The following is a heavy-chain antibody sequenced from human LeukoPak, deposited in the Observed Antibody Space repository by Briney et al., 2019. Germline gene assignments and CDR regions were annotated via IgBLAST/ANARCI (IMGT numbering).Heavy chain of an antibody. CDR2: IYYSGST. J-gene: IGHJ6*03. CDR1: GDSVSSSGYY. Sequence: PSETLSLTCTVSGDSVSSSGYYWGWIRQPPGKGLEWIGIIYYSGSTYYNPSLKSRVIISLDTSKNQFSLNLTSVTAADTAMYYCARDTHYSSAWDDREYHYYYMDVWGRGTTVTVTS. D-gene: IGHD6-19*01. CDR3: ARDTHYSSAWDDREYHYYYMDV. V-gene: IGHV4-39*07.